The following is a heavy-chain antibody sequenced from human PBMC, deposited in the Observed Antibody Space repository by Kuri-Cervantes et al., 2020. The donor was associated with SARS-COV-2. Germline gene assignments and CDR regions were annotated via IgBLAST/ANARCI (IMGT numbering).Heavy chain of an antibody. CDR3: ARRGSSSLYRY. CDR2: IYYSGST. D-gene: IGHD6-13*01. Sequence: SETLSLTCTVSGGSISSNYWSWIRQPPGKGLEWIDYIYYSGSTNYSPSLKSRVAISVDTSKNQFSRKLSSVTAADTAVYYCARRGSSSLYRYWGQGTLVTVSS. J-gene: IGHJ4*02. V-gene: IGHV4-59*01. CDR1: GGSISSNY.